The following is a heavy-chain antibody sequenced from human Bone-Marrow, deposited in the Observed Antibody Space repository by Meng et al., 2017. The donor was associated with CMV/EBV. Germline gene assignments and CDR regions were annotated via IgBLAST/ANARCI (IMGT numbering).Heavy chain of an antibody. D-gene: IGHD3-3*01. CDR1: GFTFSEYD. CDR2: ISSDIKNK. J-gene: IGHJ6*02. V-gene: IGHV3-30*19. Sequence: GESLKISCAASGFTFSEYDMHWVRQAPGKGLEWVAFISSDIKNKYYSDSVKGRFAISRDNSKNTLFLQMNSLRAEDTAVYYCARPLTNYDFWSGYYTGGGMDVWGQGTTVTVSS. CDR3: ARPLTNYDFWSGYYTGGGMDV.